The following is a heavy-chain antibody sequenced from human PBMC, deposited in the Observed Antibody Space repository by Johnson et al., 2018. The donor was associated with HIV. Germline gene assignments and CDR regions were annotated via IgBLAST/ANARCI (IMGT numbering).Heavy chain of an antibody. V-gene: IGHV3-23*04. CDR1: GFTFSNYA. CDR2: ISDAGGTT. CDR3: ARGEGDYGDNDAFDI. J-gene: IGHJ3*02. Sequence: VQLVESGGGVVRPGGSLRLSCAASGFTFSNYAMSWVRQAPGKGLEWVSSISDAGGTTDYADSVKGRFTISSDNFKNTLYLQMNSLRAEDTAVYYCARGEGDYGDNDAFDIWGQGTMVTVSS. D-gene: IGHD4-17*01.